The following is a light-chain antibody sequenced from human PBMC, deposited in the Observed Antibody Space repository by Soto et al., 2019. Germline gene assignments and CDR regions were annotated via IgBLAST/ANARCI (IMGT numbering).Light chain of an antibody. CDR1: SSNIGSNP. CDR3: ATWDDSLNGGV. V-gene: IGLV1-44*01. Sequence: QSVLTQPPSASGTPGQRVTISCSGSSSNIGSNPVNWYQQFPGTAPKVLIYNNNERPSGVLDRFSGSKSGTSASLASSGLQSEDEADYYCATWDDSLNGGVFGGGTKLTVL. CDR2: NNN. J-gene: IGLJ3*02.